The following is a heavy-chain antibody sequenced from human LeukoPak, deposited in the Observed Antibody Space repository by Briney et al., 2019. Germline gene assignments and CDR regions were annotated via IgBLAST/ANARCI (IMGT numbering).Heavy chain of an antibody. CDR1: GGSISSYY. V-gene: IGHV4-39*01. CDR3: ARHEGYYYDSSGNWFDP. CDR2: IYYSGST. J-gene: IGHJ5*02. D-gene: IGHD3-22*01. Sequence: SETLSLTCTVSGGSISSYYWGWIRQPPGKGLEWIGSIYYSGSTYYNPSLKSRVTISVDTSKNQFSLKLSSVTAADTAVYYCARHEGYYYDSSGNWFDPWGQGTPVTVSS.